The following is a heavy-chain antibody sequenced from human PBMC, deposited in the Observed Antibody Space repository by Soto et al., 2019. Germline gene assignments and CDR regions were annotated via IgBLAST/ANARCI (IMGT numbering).Heavy chain of an antibody. J-gene: IGHJ6*03. CDR1: GFTFSSYS. D-gene: IGHD6-19*01. Sequence: GGSLRLSCAASGFTFSSYSMNWVRQAPGKGLEWVSYISSSSSTIYYADSVKGRFTISRDNAKNSLYLQMNSLRAEDTAVYYCARDQGIAVDYLYYYYYMDVWGKGTTVTVSS. V-gene: IGHV3-48*01. CDR2: ISSSSSTI. CDR3: ARDQGIAVDYLYYYYYMDV.